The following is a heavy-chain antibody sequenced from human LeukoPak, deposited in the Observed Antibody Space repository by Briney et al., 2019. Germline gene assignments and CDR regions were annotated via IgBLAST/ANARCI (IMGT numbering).Heavy chain of an antibody. V-gene: IGHV3-23*01. CDR3: AKDSSMIGGEYFQH. CDR2: ISGSGGST. J-gene: IGHJ1*01. D-gene: IGHD3-22*01. Sequence: SAISGSGGSTYYADSVKGRFTISRDNSKNTLYLQMNSLRAEDTAVYYCAKDSSMIGGEYFQHWGQGTXV.